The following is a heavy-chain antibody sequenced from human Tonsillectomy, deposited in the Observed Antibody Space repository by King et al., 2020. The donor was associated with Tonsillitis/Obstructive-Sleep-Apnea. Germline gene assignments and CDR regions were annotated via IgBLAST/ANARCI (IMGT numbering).Heavy chain of an antibody. CDR2: IYYSGST. J-gene: IGHJ4*02. V-gene: IGHV4-31*03. Sequence: QLQESGPGLVKPSQTLSLTCTVSGGSISSGGYYWNWVRQHPGKGLEWIGYIYYSGSTYYNPSLKSRVTISLDTSKNQFSLKLSSVTAADTAVYYCARETEGQLYFDYWGQGTLVTVSS. CDR3: ARETEGQLYFDY. D-gene: IGHD1-1*01. CDR1: GGSISSGGYY.